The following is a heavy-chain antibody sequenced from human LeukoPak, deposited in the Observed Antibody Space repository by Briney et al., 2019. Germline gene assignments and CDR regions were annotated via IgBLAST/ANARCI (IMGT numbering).Heavy chain of an antibody. CDR2: IYYRGST. J-gene: IGHJ6*01. V-gene: IGHV4-59*01. CDR1: WGSISSYY. CDR3: ARAQMVLYNDDYGDYRTSYAMDV. Sequence: SETLSLICTVSWGSISSYYWSWSRQPPGEGPGVNGDIYYRGSTNYNPSLQSRVPLSVATSKNQFSLTLASLTAGDTAVYYCARAQMVLYNDDYGDYRTSYAMDVWGKGTTVTAYS. D-gene: IGHD4-17*01.